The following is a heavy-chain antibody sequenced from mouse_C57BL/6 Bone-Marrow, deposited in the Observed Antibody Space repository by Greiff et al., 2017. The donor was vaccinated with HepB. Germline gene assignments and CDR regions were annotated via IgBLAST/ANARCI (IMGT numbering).Heavy chain of an antibody. V-gene: IGHV1-55*01. Sequence: VQLQQPGAELVKPGASVKMSCKASGYTFTSYWITWVKQRPGQGLEWIGDIYPGSGSTNYNEKFKSKATLTVDTASRTAYMQLSSLTSEDSAVYYCVLYYYGSSSWYFDVWGTGTTVTVSS. J-gene: IGHJ1*03. D-gene: IGHD1-1*01. CDR3: VLYYYGSSSWYFDV. CDR1: GYTFTSYW. CDR2: IYPGSGST.